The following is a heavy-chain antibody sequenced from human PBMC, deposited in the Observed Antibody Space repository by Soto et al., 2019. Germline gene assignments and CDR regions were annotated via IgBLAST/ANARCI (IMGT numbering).Heavy chain of an antibody. J-gene: IGHJ4*02. CDR1: GFTFSSYG. V-gene: IGHV3-33*01. CDR2: IWYDGSNK. CDR3: ARDRVLGGGQRLVRLAY. D-gene: IGHD6-13*01. Sequence: QVQLVESGGGVVQPGRSLRLSCAASGFTFSSYGMHWARQAPGKGLEWVAGIWYDGSNKYYADSVKGRFTISRDNSKNTLYLQMNSLRAEDTAVYYCARDRVLGGGQRLVRLAYWGKGTLVTVSS.